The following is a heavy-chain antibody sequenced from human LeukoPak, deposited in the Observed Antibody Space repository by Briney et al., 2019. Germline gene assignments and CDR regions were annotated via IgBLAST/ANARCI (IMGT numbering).Heavy chain of an antibody. Sequence: LPGGSLRLSCAASGSTFSSYDMHWVRQATGKGLEWVSAIGTAGDTYYPGSVKGRFTISRENAKNSLYLQMNSLRAGDTAVYYCARVASGYCSGGSCYSFTRYWYFDLWGRGTLVTVSS. V-gene: IGHV3-13*01. J-gene: IGHJ2*01. D-gene: IGHD2-15*01. CDR2: IGTAGDT. CDR1: GSTFSSYD. CDR3: ARVASGYCSGGSCYSFTRYWYFDL.